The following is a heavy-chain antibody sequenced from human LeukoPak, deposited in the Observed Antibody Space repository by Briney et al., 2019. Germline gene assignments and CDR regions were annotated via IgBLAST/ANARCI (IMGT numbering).Heavy chain of an antibody. CDR1: GGSINSYY. CDR2: IYYSGNT. Sequence: SETLSLTCTVSGGSINSYYWSWIRRPPGKGLELIGYIYYSGNTNYNPSLKSRVTISVDTSKNKFSLKLSSVTAADTAVYYCARRLGGSGYLDYWGQGILVTVSS. J-gene: IGHJ4*02. CDR3: ARRLGGSGYLDY. D-gene: IGHD3-22*01. V-gene: IGHV4-59*01.